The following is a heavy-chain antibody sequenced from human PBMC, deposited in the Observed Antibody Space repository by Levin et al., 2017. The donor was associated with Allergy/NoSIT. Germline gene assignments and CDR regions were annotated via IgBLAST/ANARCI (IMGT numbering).Heavy chain of an antibody. Sequence: RGESLKISCKGFGYSFTNYWIAWVRQRPGKGLEWMGIIYPADSDTRYSPSFEGQVTISADKSISPAYLQWDSLTASDTSLYSCAIPPTLSLAAPDEWADSWGQGDLVTVSS. CDR2: IYPADSDT. D-gene: IGHD6-6*01. V-gene: IGHV5-51*01. CDR3: AIPPTLSLAAPDEWADS. J-gene: IGHJ5*01. CDR1: GYSFTNYW.